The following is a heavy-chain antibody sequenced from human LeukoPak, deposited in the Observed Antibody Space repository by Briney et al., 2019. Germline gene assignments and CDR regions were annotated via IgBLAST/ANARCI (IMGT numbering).Heavy chain of an antibody. V-gene: IGHV5-51*01. J-gene: IGHJ6*02. CDR2: IYPGDSDT. CDR1: GYSFTSYW. CDR3: ARLPRASMVRGVDTYGMDV. Sequence: GESLKISCKGSGYSFTSYWSGGVRQMPGKGLEWVGMIYPGDSDTRYSPSFQGQVTISADKSISTAYLKWSRLKASDTAMYYCARLPRASMVRGVDTYGMDVWGQGTTVTVSS. D-gene: IGHD3-10*01.